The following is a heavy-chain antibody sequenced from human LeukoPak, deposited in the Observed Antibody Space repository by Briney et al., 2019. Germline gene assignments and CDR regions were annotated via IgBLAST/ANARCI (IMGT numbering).Heavy chain of an antibody. D-gene: IGHD1-26*01. CDR2: ISINTDT. V-gene: IGHV3-53*01. J-gene: IGHJ4*02. CDR1: GIAVIGNY. CDR3: AIAQSWDELFDS. Sequence: GGSLTLSCAASGIAVIGNYMSWVRQPPGKGLEWVSFISINTDTFYADSVRGRSTISRDSSKNTLFLQMNSLRDEDSAVYYCAIAQSWDELFDSWGQGTLVTVSS.